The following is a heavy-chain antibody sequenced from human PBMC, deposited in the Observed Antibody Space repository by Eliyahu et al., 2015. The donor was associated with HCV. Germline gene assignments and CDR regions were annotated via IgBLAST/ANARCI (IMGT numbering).Heavy chain of an antibody. V-gene: IGHV3-23*01. CDR3: TKDPDSTGSRAFDF. CDR1: GXXFNNYA. J-gene: IGHJ3*01. Sequence: EVQLLESGGGLIQPGGSLRLSCAASGXXFNNYAMRWXRQAPGKGLEWVSTIDTGGETYYADSVKGRFTISRENSKTTLYLQMDSLRAEDTALYYCTKDPDSTGSRAFDFWGQGTMVTVSS. D-gene: IGHD3-9*01. CDR2: IDTGGET.